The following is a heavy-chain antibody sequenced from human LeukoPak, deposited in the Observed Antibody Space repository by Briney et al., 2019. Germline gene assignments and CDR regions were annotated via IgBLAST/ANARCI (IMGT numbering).Heavy chain of an antibody. D-gene: IGHD1-26*01. J-gene: IGHJ4*02. Sequence: GGSLRLSCAASGFTFSSYAMSWVRQAPGKGLEWVSAISGSPGSTYYADSVKGRFTISRDNSKNTLYLQMNSLRAEDTAVYYCARDKVVGPTICDYWGQGALVTVSS. CDR3: ARDKVVGPTICDY. V-gene: IGHV3-23*01. CDR1: GFTFSSYA. CDR2: ISGSPGST.